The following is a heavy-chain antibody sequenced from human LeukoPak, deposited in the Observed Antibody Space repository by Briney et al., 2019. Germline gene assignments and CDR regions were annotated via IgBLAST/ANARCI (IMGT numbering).Heavy chain of an antibody. CDR2: IYYSGST. J-gene: IGHJ4*02. V-gene: IGHV4-39*07. CDR3: ARDGSDFSYYYDSIGYFDY. Sequence: SETLSLTCTVSGGSISSSSYYWGWIRQPPGKGLEWIGSIYYSGSTYYNPSLKSRVTISLDTSKNQFSLKLSSVTAADTAVYYCARDGSDFSYYYDSIGYFDYWGQGTLVTVSS. CDR1: GGSISSSSYY. D-gene: IGHD3-22*01.